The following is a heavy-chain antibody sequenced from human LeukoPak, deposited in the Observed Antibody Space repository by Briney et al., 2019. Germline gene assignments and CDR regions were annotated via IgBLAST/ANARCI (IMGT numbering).Heavy chain of an antibody. CDR1: GFTFTIFG. CDR3: AKDTYDSSGYGAGDDAFDI. J-gene: IGHJ3*02. D-gene: IGHD3-22*01. CDR2: IDARSGIT. V-gene: IGHV3-48*01. Sequence: GGSLRLSCAASGFTFTIFGLNWVRQAPGKGPEWVSYIDARSGITYYADSVQGRFTISRDNAKESVFLQMNSLRAEDTAVYYCAKDTYDSSGYGAGDDAFDIWGQGTMVTVSS.